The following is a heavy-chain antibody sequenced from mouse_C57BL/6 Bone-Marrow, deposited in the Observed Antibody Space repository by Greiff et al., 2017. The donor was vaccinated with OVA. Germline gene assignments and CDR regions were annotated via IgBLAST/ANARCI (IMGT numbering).Heavy chain of an antibody. CDR3: ARSDGYRFAY. CDR2: IYPRSGNT. J-gene: IGHJ3*01. CDR1: GYTFTSYG. D-gene: IGHD2-3*01. V-gene: IGHV1-81*01. Sequence: VQLQQSGAELARPGASVKLSCKASGYTFTSYGISWVKQRTGQGLEWIGEIYPRSGNTYYNEKFKGKATLTADKSSSTAYVELRSLTSEDSAVYFCARSDGYRFAYWGQGTLVTVSA.